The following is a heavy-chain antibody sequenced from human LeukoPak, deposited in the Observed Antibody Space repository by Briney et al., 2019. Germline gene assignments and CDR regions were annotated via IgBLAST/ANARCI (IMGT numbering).Heavy chain of an antibody. J-gene: IGHJ4*02. V-gene: IGHV1-69*06. D-gene: IGHD2-2*01. CDR2: IMPISGTA. CDR3: ASGRTDIVVVPATLRNYYFDY. CDR1: GGTFSSYD. Sequence: GVSVKVSCKASGGTFSSYDISWVRQAPGQGLEWMGGIMPISGTANYAQKFQGRVTITADRPTNTAYMELSSLRSEDTAVYYCASGRTDIVVVPATLRNYYFDYWGQGTLVTVSS.